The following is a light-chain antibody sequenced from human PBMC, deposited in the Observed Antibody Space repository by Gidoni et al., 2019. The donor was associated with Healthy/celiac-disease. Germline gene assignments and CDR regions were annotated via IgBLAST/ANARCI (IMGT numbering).Light chain of an antibody. J-gene: IGKJ1*01. V-gene: IGKV1-5*03. CDR1: QSISGW. CDR3: QQYHTTSGT. CDR2: KAS. Sequence: DIQITQSPSTLSASVGDRVTITCRASQSISGWLAWYQHKSGKAPKLLIYKASSLESGVPSRFSGSGSGTEFTLTISSLQPDDFATYYCQQYHTTSGTFGQGTKVENK.